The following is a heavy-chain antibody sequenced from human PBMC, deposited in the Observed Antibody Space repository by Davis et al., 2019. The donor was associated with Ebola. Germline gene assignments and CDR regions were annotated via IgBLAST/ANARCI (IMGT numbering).Heavy chain of an antibody. Sequence: SETLSLTCAVYGGSFSGYYWSWIRQPPGKGLEWIGYIYYSGSTNYNPSLKSRVTISVDTSKNQFSLKLSSVTAADTAVYYCARGSYGDQFDYYYYYGMDVWGQGTTVTVSS. CDR3: ARGSYGDQFDYYYYYGMDV. V-gene: IGHV4-59*01. CDR1: GGSFSGYY. J-gene: IGHJ6*02. D-gene: IGHD4-17*01. CDR2: IYYSGST.